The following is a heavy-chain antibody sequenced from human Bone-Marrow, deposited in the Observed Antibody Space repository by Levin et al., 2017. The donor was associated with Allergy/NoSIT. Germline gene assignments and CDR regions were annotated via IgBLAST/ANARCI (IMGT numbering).Heavy chain of an antibody. CDR1: GGTFSSYA. V-gene: IGHV1-69*13. Sequence: SVKVSCKASGGTFSSYAISWVRQAPGQGLEWMGGIIPIFGTANYAQKFQGRVTITADESTSTAYMELSSLRSEDTAVYYCARGKEATPYYYGMDVWGQGTTVTVSS. J-gene: IGHJ6*02. D-gene: IGHD1-26*01. CDR2: IIPIFGTA. CDR3: ARGKEATPYYYGMDV.